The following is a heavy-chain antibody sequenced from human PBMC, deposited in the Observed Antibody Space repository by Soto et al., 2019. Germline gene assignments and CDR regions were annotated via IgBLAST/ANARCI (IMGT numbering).Heavy chain of an antibody. CDR1: GFTFSDYY. D-gene: IGHD6-13*01. CDR2: ISSSGSTI. CDR3: ARDTYSSSWFFDYYGMDV. V-gene: IGHV3-11*01. Sequence: QVQLVESGGGLVKPGGSLRLSCAASGFTFSDYYMSWIRQAPGKGREWVSYISSSGSTIYYADSVKGRFTISRDNAKNSLYLQMNSLRAEDTAVYYCARDTYSSSWFFDYYGMDVWGQGTTVTVSS. J-gene: IGHJ6*02.